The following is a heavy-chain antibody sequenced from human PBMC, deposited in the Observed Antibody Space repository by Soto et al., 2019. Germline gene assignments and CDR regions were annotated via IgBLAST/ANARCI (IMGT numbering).Heavy chain of an antibody. D-gene: IGHD2-2*01. V-gene: IGHV5-10-1*01. Sequence: AESLKISGKGSGYRVTSYWISWVRQMPGKGLEWMGRIDPSDSYTNYSPSFQGHVTISADKSISTAYLQWSSLKASDTAMYYCAGLPSEVGYYGMDAWCQGTIVTGFS. CDR2: IDPSDSYT. CDR1: GYRVTSYW. CDR3: AGLPSEVGYYGMDA. J-gene: IGHJ6*02.